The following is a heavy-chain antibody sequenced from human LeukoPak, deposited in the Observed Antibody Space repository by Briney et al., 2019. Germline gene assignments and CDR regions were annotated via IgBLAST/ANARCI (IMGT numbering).Heavy chain of an antibody. CDR3: ARPTRAVAGTLNYYYYYMDV. Sequence: GESLKISCKGSGYSFTSYWIGWVRQMPGKGLEWMGIIYPGDSDTRYSPSFQGQVTISADKSISTAYLQWSSLKASDTAMYYCARPTRAVAGTLNYYYYYMDVWGKGTTVTVSS. CDR2: IYPGDSDT. J-gene: IGHJ6*03. V-gene: IGHV5-51*01. D-gene: IGHD6-19*01. CDR1: GYSFTSYW.